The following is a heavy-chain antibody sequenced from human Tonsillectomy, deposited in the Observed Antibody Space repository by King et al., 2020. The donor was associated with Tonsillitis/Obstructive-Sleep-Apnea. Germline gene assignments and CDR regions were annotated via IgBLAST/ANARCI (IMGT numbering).Heavy chain of an antibody. CDR3: ARTPPRNISFYYYMDV. CDR1: GGSVREEE. CDR2: RRGSGNYK. D-gene: IGHD2/OR15-2a*01. Sequence: GKRGEEGGEGGKPGGERRSEGEEEGGSVREEETRGSRKEAGKGREGGEERRGSGNYKKDADSVKGRFTISRDNAKNSLYLQMNSLRAEDTAVYYCARTPPRNISFYYYMDVWGKGTTVTVSS. J-gene: IGHJ6*03. V-gene: IGHV3-11*05.